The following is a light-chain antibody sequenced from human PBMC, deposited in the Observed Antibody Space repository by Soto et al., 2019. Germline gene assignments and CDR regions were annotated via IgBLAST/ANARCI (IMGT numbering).Light chain of an antibody. Sequence: IRLNQSPSFLSASVGESVMITSRSSQGISSYVAWYQQKPGKAPKLLIYVASTLQIGVPSRFSGSGSGTEFTLTISSLQPEDFATYYCQQLDNYPRTFGQGSKVDIK. J-gene: IGKJ1*01. V-gene: IGKV1-9*01. CDR3: QQLDNYPRT. CDR2: VAS. CDR1: QGISSY.